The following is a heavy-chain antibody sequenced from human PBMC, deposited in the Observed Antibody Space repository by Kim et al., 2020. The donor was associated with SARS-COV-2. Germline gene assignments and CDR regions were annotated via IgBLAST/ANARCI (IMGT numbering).Heavy chain of an antibody. J-gene: IGHJ4*02. D-gene: IGHD6-13*01. V-gene: IGHV1-8*01. Sequence: GYAQKYQGRVTMTRNTSISTAYMELSSLRYEDTAVYYCARVSSSWYGGDYWGQGTLVTVSS. CDR3: ARVSSSWYGGDY.